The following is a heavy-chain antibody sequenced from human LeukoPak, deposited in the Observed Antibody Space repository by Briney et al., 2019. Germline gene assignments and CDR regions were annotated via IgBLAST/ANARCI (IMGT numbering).Heavy chain of an antibody. CDR2: IYSGGST. Sequence: GGSLRLSCAASGFTVSSNYMSWVRQAPGKGLEWVSVIYSGGSTYYADSVKGRFTISRDNSKNTLYLQMNSLRAEDTAVYYCARAWSIDAFDIWGQGTMVTVSS. D-gene: IGHD2-8*02. V-gene: IGHV3-53*01. CDR1: GFTVSSNY. CDR3: ARAWSIDAFDI. J-gene: IGHJ3*02.